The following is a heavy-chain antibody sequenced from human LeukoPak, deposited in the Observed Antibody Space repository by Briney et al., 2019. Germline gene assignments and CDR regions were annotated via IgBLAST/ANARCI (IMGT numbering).Heavy chain of an antibody. CDR3: ARVDSAVDAFDI. V-gene: IGHV4-59*01. J-gene: IGHJ3*02. CDR2: IYNSGSA. CDR1: GGSISSYY. D-gene: IGHD3-10*01. Sequence: SETLSLTCTVSGGSISSYYWSWIRQPPGKRLEWIGYIYNSGSANYNPSLKSRVTISVDTSKNQFSLKLTSVTAADTAVYYCARVDSAVDAFDIWGQGTMVTVSS.